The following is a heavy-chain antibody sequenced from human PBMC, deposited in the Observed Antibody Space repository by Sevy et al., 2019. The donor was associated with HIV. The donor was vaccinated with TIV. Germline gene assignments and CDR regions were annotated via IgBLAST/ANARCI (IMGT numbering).Heavy chain of an antibody. CDR1: GFTFSSYW. CDR2: IKEDGSER. J-gene: IGHJ4*02. V-gene: IGHV3-7*01. D-gene: IGHD5-18*01. CDR3: VREGVGGYSYSLDC. Sequence: GGSLRLSCAASGFTFSSYWMSWVRQAPGKGLEWVANIKEDGSERNYVYSVKGRFTISRDNAKNSLYLQMNSLRAEDTAVYYCVREGVGGYSYSLDCWGQGTLVTVSS.